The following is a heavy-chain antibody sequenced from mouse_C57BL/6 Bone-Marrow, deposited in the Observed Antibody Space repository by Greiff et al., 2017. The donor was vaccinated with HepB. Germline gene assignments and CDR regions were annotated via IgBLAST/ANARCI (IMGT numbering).Heavy chain of an antibody. V-gene: IGHV1-19*01. J-gene: IGHJ1*03. Sequence: VHVKQSGPVLVKPGASVKMSCKASGYTFTDYYMNWVKQSHGKSLEWIGVINPYNGGTSYNQKFKGKATLTVDKSSSTAYMELNSLTSEDSAVYYCAIYGNYSRWYFDVWGTGTTVTVSS. CDR2: INPYNGGT. CDR1: GYTFTDYY. D-gene: IGHD2-1*01. CDR3: AIYGNYSRWYFDV.